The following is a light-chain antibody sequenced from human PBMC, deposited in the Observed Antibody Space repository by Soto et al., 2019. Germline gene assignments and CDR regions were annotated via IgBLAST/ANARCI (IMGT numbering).Light chain of an antibody. Sequence: DIQMTQSPSSLSASVGDRVTITCQASQDISKYLNWYQQKPGKAPKLLIYDASNLEAGVPSRFSGTGSGTFYTFTISSLHPEDFATYHGQQYDSIPFTFGPGTKVDIK. CDR3: QQYDSIPFT. J-gene: IGKJ3*01. V-gene: IGKV1-33*01. CDR1: QDISKY. CDR2: DAS.